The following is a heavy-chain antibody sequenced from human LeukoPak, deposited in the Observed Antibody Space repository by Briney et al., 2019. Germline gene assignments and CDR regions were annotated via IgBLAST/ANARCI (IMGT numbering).Heavy chain of an antibody. CDR1: GFTFSSYW. Sequence: PGGSLRLSCAASGFTFSSYWMSWVRQAPGKGLEWVSAISGSGGSTYYADSVKGRFTISRDNSKNTLYLQMNSLRAEDTAVYYCARVPVAGTRGYFDYWGQGTLVTVSS. J-gene: IGHJ4*02. V-gene: IGHV3-23*01. CDR2: ISGSGGST. D-gene: IGHD6-19*01. CDR3: ARVPVAGTRGYFDY.